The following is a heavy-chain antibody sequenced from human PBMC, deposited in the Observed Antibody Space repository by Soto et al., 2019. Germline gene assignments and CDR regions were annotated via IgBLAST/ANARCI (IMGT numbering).Heavy chain of an antibody. D-gene: IGHD3-10*01. CDR1: GFTFSSYA. CDR2: ISGSGGST. J-gene: IGHJ4*02. CDR3: AKAPTNYGSGSYYYY. Sequence: EVQLLESGGGLVQPGGSLRLSCAASGFTFSSYAMSWVRQAPGKGLEWVLAISGSGGSTYYADSVKGRFTISRDNSKNTLYLQMNSLRAEDTAVYYCAKAPTNYGSGSYYYYWGQGTLVTVSS. V-gene: IGHV3-23*01.